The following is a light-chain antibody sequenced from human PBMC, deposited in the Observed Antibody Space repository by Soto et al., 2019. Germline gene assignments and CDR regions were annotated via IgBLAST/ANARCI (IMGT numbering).Light chain of an antibody. V-gene: IGLV1-47*01. Sequence: QSVLTQPPSESGTPGQRATISCSGSAFNIGSNFVYWYRQFPGMAPKLLIYRSNQRPSGVPERFSASKSGTSASLAITGLRSEDEADYYCSSWDDGLSGPVFGGGTKLTVL. CDR2: RSN. CDR3: SSWDDGLSGPV. J-gene: IGLJ3*02. CDR1: AFNIGSNF.